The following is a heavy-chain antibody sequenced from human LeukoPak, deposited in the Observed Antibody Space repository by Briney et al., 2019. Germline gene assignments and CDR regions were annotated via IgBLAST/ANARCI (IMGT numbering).Heavy chain of an antibody. Sequence: LAGGSLRLSCAASGFTFSSYAMSWVRQAPGKGLEWVSAISGSGGSTYYADSVKGRFTISRDNSKNTLYLQMNSLRAEDTAVYYCAKDQLDYDFWSGSYFDYWGQGTLVTVSS. J-gene: IGHJ4*02. CDR1: GFTFSSYA. D-gene: IGHD3-3*01. CDR2: ISGSGGST. CDR3: AKDQLDYDFWSGSYFDY. V-gene: IGHV3-23*01.